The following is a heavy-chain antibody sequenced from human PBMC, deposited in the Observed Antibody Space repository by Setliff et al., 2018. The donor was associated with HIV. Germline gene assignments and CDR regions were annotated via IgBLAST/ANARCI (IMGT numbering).Heavy chain of an antibody. V-gene: IGHV3-20*04. J-gene: IGHJ6*02. D-gene: IGHD3-10*01. Sequence: PGGSLRLSCVVSGFTFEDYGMSWVRQAPGKGLEWVSGISWDSGRTGYADSVKGRFTISRDNAKNSLYLQMNSLRAEDTAVYYCARDYGSGSIAPYYYYYGMDVWGQGTTVTVSS. CDR2: ISWDSGRT. CDR3: ARDYGSGSIAPYYYYYGMDV. CDR1: GFTFEDYG.